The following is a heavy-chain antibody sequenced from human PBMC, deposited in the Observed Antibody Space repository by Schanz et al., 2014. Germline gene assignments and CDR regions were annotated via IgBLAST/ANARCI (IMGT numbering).Heavy chain of an antibody. D-gene: IGHD2-15*01. CDR3: ARDRGYCSGGSCLAFDY. CDR1: GFTLSSYA. V-gene: IGHV3-30-3*01. J-gene: IGHJ4*02. CDR2: ISYDGSNK. Sequence: ESGGGVVQPGRSLRLSCAAYGFTLSSYAMHWVRQAPGKGLEWVAVISYDGSNKYYAGSVKGRFTISRDNSKNTLYLQMNALRAEDSAMYYCARDRGYCSGGSCLAFDYWGQGTLVTVSS.